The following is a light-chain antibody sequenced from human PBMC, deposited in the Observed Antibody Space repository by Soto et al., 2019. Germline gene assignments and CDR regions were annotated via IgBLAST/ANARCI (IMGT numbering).Light chain of an antibody. CDR3: QQYGSSPMYP. CDR1: QSVRSSY. CDR2: GAS. J-gene: IGKJ2*01. Sequence: EIVLTQSPGTLSLSPGERATLSCRASQSVRSSYLAWYQQKPGQAPRLLIHGASTRATGIPDRFSGSGSGTDFILTISRLEHEDFAVYYCQQYGSSPMYPFGQGTKLEIK. V-gene: IGKV3-20*01.